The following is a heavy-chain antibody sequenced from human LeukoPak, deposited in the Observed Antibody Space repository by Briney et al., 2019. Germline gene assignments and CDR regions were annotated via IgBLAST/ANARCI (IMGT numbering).Heavy chain of an antibody. CDR1: GFTFSDYY. CDR3: ARGRVVRAVFFDY. CDR2: ISSRGSTI. D-gene: IGHD3-10*01. J-gene: IGHJ4*02. V-gene: IGHV3-11*01. Sequence: GGSLRLSCAASGFTFSDYYMSWIRQAPGKGLEGVSYISSRGSTIYYADSVRGRFTISRDNAKNSLYLQMNSLRAEDTAVYYCARGRVVRAVFFDYWGQGTLVTVSS.